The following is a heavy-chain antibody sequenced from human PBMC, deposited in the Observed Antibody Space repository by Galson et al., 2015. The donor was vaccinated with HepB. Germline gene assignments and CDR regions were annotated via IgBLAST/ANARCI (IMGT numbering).Heavy chain of an antibody. CDR3: ARVGVLTGYYGEGYFDY. J-gene: IGHJ4*02. D-gene: IGHD3-9*01. Sequence: SLRLSCAASGFTVSSNYMSWVRQAPGKGLEWVSVIDSGGSTYYADSVKGRFTISRDNSKNTLYLQMNSLRAEDTAVYYCARVGVLTGYYGEGYFDYWGQGTLVTVSS. CDR1: GFTVSSNY. CDR2: IDSGGST. V-gene: IGHV3-53*01.